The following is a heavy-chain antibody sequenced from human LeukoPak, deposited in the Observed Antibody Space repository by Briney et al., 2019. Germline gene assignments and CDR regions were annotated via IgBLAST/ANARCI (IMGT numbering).Heavy chain of an antibody. V-gene: IGHV3-23*01. CDR1: GFTFSSYA. Sequence: GGSLRHSCAASGFTFSSYAMSGVRQAPGKGLEWVSGISGSGGRGGNTYYADSMKGRFTISRDNSKNTLYLQMNSLRADDTAVYYCAKAGSIRFDYWGQGTLATVSS. J-gene: IGHJ4*02. D-gene: IGHD3-3*02. CDR3: AKAGSIRFDY. CDR2: ISGSGGRGGNT.